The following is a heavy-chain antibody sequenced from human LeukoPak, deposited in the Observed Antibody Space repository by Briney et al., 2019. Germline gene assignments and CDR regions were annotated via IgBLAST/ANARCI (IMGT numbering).Heavy chain of an antibody. J-gene: IGHJ6*03. CDR2: IIPIFGTA. CDR3: ARGRQQLVPLIGITGTTHYYYMDV. D-gene: IGHD1-7*01. V-gene: IGHV1-69*05. CDR1: VGTFTSFA. Sequence: SCKASVGTFTSFATSWVRPAPGQGLEWMGGIIPIFGTANSAQTFQGRVPITTDESTSTAYMERSSLRSEDTAVYYCARGRQQLVPLIGITGTTHYYYMDVWGKGTTVTVSS.